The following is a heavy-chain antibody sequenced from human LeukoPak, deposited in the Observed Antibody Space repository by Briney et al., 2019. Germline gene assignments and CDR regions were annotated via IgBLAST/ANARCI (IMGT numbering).Heavy chain of an antibody. Sequence: SETLSLTCTVSGGSISSSSYYWGWIRQPPGKGLEWIGSIYYSGSTYYNPSLKSRVTISVDTSKNQFSLKLSSVTAADTAVYYCARVLTGGYYYYYYMDVWGKGTTVTVSS. CDR2: IYYSGST. CDR3: ARVLTGGYYYYYYMDV. CDR1: GGSISSSSYY. J-gene: IGHJ6*03. D-gene: IGHD1-14*01. V-gene: IGHV4-39*07.